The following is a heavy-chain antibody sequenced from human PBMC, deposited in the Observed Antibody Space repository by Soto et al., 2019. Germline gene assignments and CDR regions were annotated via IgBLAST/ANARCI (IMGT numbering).Heavy chain of an antibody. J-gene: IGHJ5*02. Sequence: GSGPTLVNPTQTLTLTCTFSGFSLSTSGMCVSWIRQPPGKALEWLALIDWDDDKYYSTSLKTRLTISKDTSKNQVVLTMTNMDPVDTATYYCALAPSPGAEAWFDPWGQGTLVTVSS. V-gene: IGHV2-70*12. CDR3: ALAPSPGAEAWFDP. CDR1: GFSLSTSGMC. D-gene: IGHD2-8*02. CDR2: IDWDDDK.